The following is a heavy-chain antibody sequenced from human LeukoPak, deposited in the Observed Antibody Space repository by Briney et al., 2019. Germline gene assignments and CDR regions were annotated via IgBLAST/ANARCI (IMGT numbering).Heavy chain of an antibody. CDR3: ARVLYYFDY. CDR1: GGSFSGYY. CDR2: INHSGST. J-gene: IGHJ4*02. V-gene: IGHV4-34*01. Sequence: PSETLSLTCAVYGGSFSGYYWSWIRQPPGNGLEWIGEINHSGSTNYNPSLKSRVTISVDTSKNQFSLKLSSVTAADTAVYYCARVLYYFDYWGQGTLVTVSS.